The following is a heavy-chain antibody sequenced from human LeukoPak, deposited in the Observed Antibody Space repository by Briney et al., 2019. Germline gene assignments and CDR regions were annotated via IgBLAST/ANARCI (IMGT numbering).Heavy chain of an antibody. CDR3: ASILRSSWYPRFDY. D-gene: IGHD6-13*01. V-gene: IGHV4-39*07. CDR2: INHSGST. Sequence: SETLSLTCTVSGGSISSNNYYWSRIRQPPGKGLEWIGEINHSGSTNYNPSLKSRVTISVDTSKNQFSLKLSSVTAADTAVYYCASILRSSWYPRFDYWGQGTLVTVSS. CDR1: GGSISSNNYY. J-gene: IGHJ4*02.